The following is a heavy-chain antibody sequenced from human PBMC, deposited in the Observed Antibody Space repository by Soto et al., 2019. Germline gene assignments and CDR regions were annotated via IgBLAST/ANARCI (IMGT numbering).Heavy chain of an antibody. J-gene: IGHJ6*02. Sequence: PGGSLRLSCAASGFTFSSYDMHRVRQATGKGLEWVSAIGTAGDTYYPGSVKGRFTISRENAKNSLYLQMNSLRAGDTAVYYCARGGSGSYVDGMDVWGQGTTVTVSS. CDR3: ARGGSGSYVDGMDV. D-gene: IGHD1-26*01. CDR1: GFTFSSYD. V-gene: IGHV3-13*01. CDR2: IGTAGDT.